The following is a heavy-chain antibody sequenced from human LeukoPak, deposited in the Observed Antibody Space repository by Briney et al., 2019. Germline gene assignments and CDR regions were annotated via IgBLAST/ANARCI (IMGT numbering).Heavy chain of an antibody. CDR3: AREDWDTAMAFDY. CDR1: GFTFSSYA. Sequence: GGSLRLSCAASGFTFSSYAMHWVRQAPGKGLEWVAVISYDGSNKYYADSVKGRFTISRDNSKNTLYLQMNSLRAEDTAVYYCAREDWDTAMAFDYWGQGTLVTVSS. V-gene: IGHV3-30*04. CDR2: ISYDGSNK. D-gene: IGHD5-18*01. J-gene: IGHJ4*02.